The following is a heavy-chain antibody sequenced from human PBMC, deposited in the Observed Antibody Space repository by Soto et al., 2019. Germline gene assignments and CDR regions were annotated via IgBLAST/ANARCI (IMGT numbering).Heavy chain of an antibody. CDR1: GFTFSNYT. Sequence: EVQLLESGGGLVQPGGSLRLSCAASGFTFSNYTMTWVRQAPGKGLEWVSAVTGSSHSTSYADSVMGRFTISRDNSKNTLYLQLSSLRAEDTAIYYCARNPARTTPYFDYWGRGTLVTVSS. CDR2: VTGSSHST. CDR3: ARNPARTTPYFDY. V-gene: IGHV3-23*01. J-gene: IGHJ4*02. D-gene: IGHD2-15*01.